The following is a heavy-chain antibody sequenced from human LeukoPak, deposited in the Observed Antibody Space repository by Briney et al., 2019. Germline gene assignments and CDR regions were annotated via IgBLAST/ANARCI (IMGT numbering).Heavy chain of an antibody. CDR1: GFTSSSYA. CDR3: ARVWGCSSTSCYEGTFDY. D-gene: IGHD2-2*01. Sequence: GGSLRLPCAASGFTSSSYAMQWVGQAPGRGREGVAVISYEGSNKYYADSVKGRFTISRDNSKNTLYLQMNSLRAEDTAVYYCARVWGCSSTSCYEGTFDYWGQGTLVTVSS. J-gene: IGHJ4*02. CDR2: ISYEGSNK. V-gene: IGHV3-30*04.